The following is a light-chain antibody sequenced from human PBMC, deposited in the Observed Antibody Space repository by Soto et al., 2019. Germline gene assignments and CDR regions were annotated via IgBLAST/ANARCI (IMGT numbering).Light chain of an antibody. CDR3: QQYGSSPYT. V-gene: IGKV3-20*01. CDR2: GAS. Sequence: EMVLTQSPGTLSLSPGERATLSCRASQSVSSSYLAWYQQKPGQAPRLLMYGASSRATGIPDRFSGGVSATDITLTISRLDPEDFAVYYCQQYGSSPYTFGQWSKLDIK. J-gene: IGKJ2*01. CDR1: QSVSSSY.